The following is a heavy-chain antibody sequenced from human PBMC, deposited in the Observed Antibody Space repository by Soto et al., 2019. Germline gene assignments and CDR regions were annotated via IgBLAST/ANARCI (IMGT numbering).Heavy chain of an antibody. CDR3: ARDLRYDY. CDR2: IDHRGST. D-gene: IGHD3-9*01. Sequence: SETLSLTCAVYGVSLSGYHWSWIRQPPGKGLEWIGEIDHRGSTNYNPSLKSRATLSVDASNNQFSLNLSYVTAADTAVYYCARDLRYDYWGQGTLVTVSS. J-gene: IGHJ4*02. CDR1: GVSLSGYH. V-gene: IGHV4-34*01.